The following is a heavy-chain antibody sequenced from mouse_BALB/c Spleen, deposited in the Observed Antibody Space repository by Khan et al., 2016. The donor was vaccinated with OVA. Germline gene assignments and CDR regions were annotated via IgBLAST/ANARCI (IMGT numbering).Heavy chain of an antibody. CDR3: ARENGSDFDY. J-gene: IGHJ2*01. CDR2: INPHIGET. V-gene: IGHV1-20*02. CDR1: GYSFTGYF. Sequence: EVQLQESGPELVKPGASVKISCKASGYSFTGYFMNWVMQSHGKSLEWIGRINPHIGETLYNQKFKGKATLTVDESSRTVHMELRSLASEDSAVYYCARENGSDFDYWGQGTTLTGSS. D-gene: IGHD1-1*01.